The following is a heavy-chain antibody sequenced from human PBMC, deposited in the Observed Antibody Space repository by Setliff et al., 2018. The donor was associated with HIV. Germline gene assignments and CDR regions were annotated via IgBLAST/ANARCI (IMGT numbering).Heavy chain of an antibody. CDR3: ARPLNTSYNFCGDAFAI. CDR2: TSHSGSA. D-gene: IGHD3-3*01. V-gene: IGHV4-4*02. CDR1: GGSISSPNW. J-gene: IGHJ3*02. Sequence: SETLSLTCAVSGGSISSPNWWNWVRQPPGKGLEWIGETSHSGSASYNPSLRSRVTISEDTSKNQFSLKLTSVTAADTAVYFCARPLNTSYNFCGDAFAIWGPGKMVTVSS.